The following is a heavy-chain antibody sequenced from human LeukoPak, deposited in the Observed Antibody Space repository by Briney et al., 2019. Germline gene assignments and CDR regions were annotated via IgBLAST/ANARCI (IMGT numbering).Heavy chain of an antibody. CDR1: GFTFSSYW. J-gene: IGHJ4*02. Sequence: GGSLRLSCAASGFTFSSYWMSWVRQAPGKGLEWVANIKQDGSEKYYVDSVKGRFTISRDNSKNTLYLQMNSLRAEDTAVYYCAKARYDSSGYVDYWGQGTLVTVSS. V-gene: IGHV3-7*01. CDR3: AKARYDSSGYVDY. CDR2: IKQDGSEK. D-gene: IGHD3-22*01.